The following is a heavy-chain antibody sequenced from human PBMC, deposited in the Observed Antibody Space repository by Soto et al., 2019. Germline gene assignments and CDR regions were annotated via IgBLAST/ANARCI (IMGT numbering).Heavy chain of an antibody. CDR3: ARDRGPYGMDV. CDR2: ISAYNGNT. CDR1: GYTFTSYG. J-gene: IGHJ6*02. V-gene: IGHV1-18*01. Sequence: QVQLVQSGAEVKKPGASVKVSCKASGYTFTSYGISWVRQAPGQGLEWMGWISAYNGNTSYERKLQGRVTMTTDTATSIAYQELRSRRSDDTPVYSCARDRGPYGMDVWGQGTTVTVSS.